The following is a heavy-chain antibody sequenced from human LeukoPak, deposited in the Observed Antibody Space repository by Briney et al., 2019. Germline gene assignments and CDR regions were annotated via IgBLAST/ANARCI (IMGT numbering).Heavy chain of an antibody. D-gene: IGHD4/OR15-4a*01. CDR1: GGSISSYY. Sequence: PSETLSLTCTVSGGSISSYYWSWIRQPPGKGLEWIGYIYYSGSTNYNPSLKSRVTISVDTSKNQFSLKLSSVTAADTAVYYCARRAGAYSHPYDYWGQGTLVTVSS. CDR2: IYYSGST. CDR3: ARRAGAYSHPYDY. J-gene: IGHJ4*02. V-gene: IGHV4-59*01.